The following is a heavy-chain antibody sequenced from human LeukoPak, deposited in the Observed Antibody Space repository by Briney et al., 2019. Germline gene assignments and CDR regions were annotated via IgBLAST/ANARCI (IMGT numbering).Heavy chain of an antibody. CDR3: ARDKFRAYSSGWYEFDY. Sequence: SVKVSCKASGGTFSSYAISWVRQAPGQGLEWMGRIIPILGIANYAQKFQGRVTITADKSTSTAYMELSSLRSEDTAVYYCARDKFRAYSSGWYEFDYWGQGTLVTVSP. CDR1: GGTFSSYA. CDR2: IIPILGIA. D-gene: IGHD6-19*01. J-gene: IGHJ4*02. V-gene: IGHV1-69*04.